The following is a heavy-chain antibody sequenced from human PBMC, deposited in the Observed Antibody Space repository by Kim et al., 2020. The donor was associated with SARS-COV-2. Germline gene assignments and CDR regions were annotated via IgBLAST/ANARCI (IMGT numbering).Heavy chain of an antibody. CDR2: INPSGGST. Sequence: ASVKVSCKASGYTFTSYYMHWVRQAPGQGLEWMGIINPSGGSTSYAQKFQGRVTMTRDTSTSTVYMELSSLRSEDTAVYYCATRPTRYGMDVWGQGTTVTVSS. J-gene: IGHJ6*02. CDR1: GYTFTSYY. D-gene: IGHD2-2*01. CDR3: ATRPTRYGMDV. V-gene: IGHV1-46*01.